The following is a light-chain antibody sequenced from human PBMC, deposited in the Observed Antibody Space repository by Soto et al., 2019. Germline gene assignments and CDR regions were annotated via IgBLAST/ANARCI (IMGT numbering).Light chain of an antibody. J-gene: IGLJ3*02. CDR2: SNN. CDR1: SSNIGSNT. Sequence: QSVLTQPPSASGTPGQRVTISCSGSSSNIGSNTVNWYQQLPGTAPKLLIYSNNQRPSGGPDRFSGSKSGTSASLAISGLQSEDEADYYCAAWDDSLNGQWVFGGGTKLTVL. CDR3: AAWDDSLNGQWV. V-gene: IGLV1-44*01.